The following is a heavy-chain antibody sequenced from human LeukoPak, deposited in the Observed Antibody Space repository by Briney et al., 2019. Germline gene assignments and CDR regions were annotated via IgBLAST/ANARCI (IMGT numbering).Heavy chain of an antibody. CDR3: ARGDMITFGGVIYY. D-gene: IGHD3-16*02. CDR2: INPNSGGT. CDR1: GYTFTGYY. V-gene: IGHV1-2*02. J-gene: IGHJ4*02. Sequence: ASVKVSCKASGYTFTGYYMHWVRQAPGQGLEWMGWINPNSGGTNYAQKFQGRVTMTRDTSISTAYMELSRLGSDDTAVYYCARGDMITFGGVIYYWGQGTLVTVSS.